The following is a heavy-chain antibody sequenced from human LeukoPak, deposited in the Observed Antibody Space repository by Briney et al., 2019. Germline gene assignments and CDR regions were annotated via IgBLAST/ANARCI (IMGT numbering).Heavy chain of an antibody. CDR2: IYYTGST. V-gene: IGHV4-59*01. CDR1: GVSITSYY. D-gene: IGHD2-15*01. J-gene: IGHJ4*02. Sequence: ASETLSLTCTVSGVSITSYYWSWLRQPPGKGLEWIGYIYYTGSTNYNPSLKSRVTISVETSNNQFSLKLSSVTAADTAVYYCARLNEYCSGGSCYAYDFWGQGTLVTVSS. CDR3: ARLNEYCSGGSCYAYDF.